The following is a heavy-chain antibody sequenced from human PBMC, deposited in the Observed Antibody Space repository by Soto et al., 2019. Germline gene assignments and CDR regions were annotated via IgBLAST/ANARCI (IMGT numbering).Heavy chain of an antibody. J-gene: IGHJ4*02. CDR2: MNPNSGNT. Sequence: GASVKDSCKASAYTFTSYDINWVRQATGQGLEWMGWMNPNSGNTGYAQKFQGRVTMTRNTSISTAYMELSSLRSEDTAVYYCASLDCSSTSCYYYWGQGTLVTVSS. CDR1: AYTFTSYD. CDR3: ASLDCSSTSCYYY. D-gene: IGHD2-2*01. V-gene: IGHV1-8*01.